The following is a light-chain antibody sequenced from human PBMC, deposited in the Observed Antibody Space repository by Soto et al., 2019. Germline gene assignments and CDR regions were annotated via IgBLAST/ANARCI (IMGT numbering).Light chain of an antibody. CDR3: SSYTSSSTLLYV. Sequence: QSVLTQPASVSGSPGQSITTSCTGTSSDVGGYNYVSWHQHHPGKAPHLMIYDVNNRPSGVSNRFSGSKSGNTASLTISGLQAEDEADYYCSSYTSSSTLLYVFGTGTKLTVL. V-gene: IGLV2-14*03. J-gene: IGLJ1*01. CDR1: SSDVGGYNY. CDR2: DVN.